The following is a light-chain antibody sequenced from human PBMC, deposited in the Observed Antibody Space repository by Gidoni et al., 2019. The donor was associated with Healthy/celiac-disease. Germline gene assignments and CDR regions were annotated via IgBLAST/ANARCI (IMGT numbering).Light chain of an antibody. CDR2: YDS. Sequence: SYVLTQPPSVSVAPGTTARLTCGGNNIGSKSVHWYQQTPGQAPVLVIYYDSDRPSGIPERFSGSNSGNTATLTISRVEAGDEADYYCQVWDSSSDHPRVFGTGTKVTVL. CDR3: QVWDSSSDHPRV. J-gene: IGLJ1*01. CDR1: NIGSKS. V-gene: IGLV3-21*04.